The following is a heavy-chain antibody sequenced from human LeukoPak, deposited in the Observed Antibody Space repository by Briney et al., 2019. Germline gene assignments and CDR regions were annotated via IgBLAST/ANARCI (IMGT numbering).Heavy chain of an antibody. J-gene: IGHJ4*02. CDR1: GFTVSSNF. CDR3: ARTSGSYLYFDF. CDR2: LYSGGDT. D-gene: IGHD3-10*01. V-gene: IGHV3-53*01. Sequence: GGSLRLSCAASGFTVSSNFMSWVRQAPGEGLEWVSVLYSGGDTYYADSVKGRFTISRDNSKNTLYLQMNSLRAEDTAVYYCARTSGSYLYFDFWGQGTLVTVSS.